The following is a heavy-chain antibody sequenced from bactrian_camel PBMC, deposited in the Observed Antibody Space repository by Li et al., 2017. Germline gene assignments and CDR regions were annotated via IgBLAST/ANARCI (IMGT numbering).Heavy chain of an antibody. CDR2: IDSVGNT. J-gene: IGHJ4*01. D-gene: IGHD5*01. V-gene: IGHV3S1*01. CDR1: EYRYTDYC. Sequence: HVQLVESGGGSVQAGGSLRLSCATSEYRYTDYCMGWFRQAPGKGKERVAHIDSVGNTGYADSVKGRFTISVDDAGLYLQMNRLLTEDTAMYYCAKDWGVELAGQGTQVTVS.